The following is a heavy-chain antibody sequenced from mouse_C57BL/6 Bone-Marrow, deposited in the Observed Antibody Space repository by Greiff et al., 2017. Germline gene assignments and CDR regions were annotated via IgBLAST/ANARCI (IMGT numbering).Heavy chain of an antibody. V-gene: IGHV5-9-1*02. D-gene: IGHD2-14*01. J-gene: IGHJ4*01. CDR3: TRPYVHYAMDY. CDR2: ISSGGDYI. CDR1: GFTFSSYA. Sequence: EVKVVESGEGLVKPGGSLKLSCAASGFTFSSYAMSWVRQTPEQRLEWVAYISSGGDYIYYADTVKGRFTISRDNARNTLYLQMSMLKSEDTAMYYCTRPYVHYAMDYWGQGTSVTVSS.